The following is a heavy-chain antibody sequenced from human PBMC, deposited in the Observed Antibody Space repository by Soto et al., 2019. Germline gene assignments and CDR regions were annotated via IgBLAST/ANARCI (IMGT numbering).Heavy chain of an antibody. V-gene: IGHV4-31*03. CDR1: GGSINSCGYY. CDR2: MYYSGST. J-gene: IGHJ4*02. D-gene: IGHD6-13*01. Sequence: QVQLRESGPGLVKPSQTLSLTCTVSGGSINSCGYYWNWIRQHPGKGLERSGYMYYSGSTYYNQFLWSRVIISADTSENHFSLKLSSVSAAHTSVYFCARGYRQSGYSSSWVFDYWGQGTLVNVSS. CDR3: ARGYRQSGYSSSWVFDY.